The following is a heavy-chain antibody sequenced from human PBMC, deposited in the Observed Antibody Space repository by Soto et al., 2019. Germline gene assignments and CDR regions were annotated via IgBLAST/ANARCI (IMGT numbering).Heavy chain of an antibody. CDR1: GGSISSSPDY. CDR2: ISFSGNT. CDR3: ARLTVVGRVADC. V-gene: IGHV4-39*01. Sequence: QLQVQESGPGLVKPSETLSLTCSVSGGSISSSPDYWGCIRQPPGKGLEWIARISFSGNTDYNPSLKSRVTISADTSKNQFSLTLSSVTAADTAVYYCARLTVVGRVADCWGQGTLVTVSS. J-gene: IGHJ4*02. D-gene: IGHD6-19*01.